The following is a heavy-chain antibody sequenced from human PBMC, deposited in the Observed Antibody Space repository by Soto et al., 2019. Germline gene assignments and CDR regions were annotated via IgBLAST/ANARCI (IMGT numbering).Heavy chain of an antibody. CDR2: IVTVFGMV. V-gene: IGHV1-69*01. CDR1: RGTFNTSP. Sequence: QVLLAQSGAEVKKPGSSVKVSCQTSRGTFNTSPISWVRQAPGQGLEWLGDIVTVFGMVNYAQQFQDRLNLTADESTTRVCMEVGRLTPEDTAVYFGATPHLRGRQYDYRSPATASLYHSGLGVWGQGTTVIVSS. J-gene: IGHJ6*02. CDR3: ATPHLRGRQYDYRSPATASLYHSGLGV. D-gene: IGHD3-3*01.